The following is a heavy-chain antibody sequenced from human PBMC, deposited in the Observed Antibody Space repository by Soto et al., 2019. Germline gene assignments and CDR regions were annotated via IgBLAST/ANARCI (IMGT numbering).Heavy chain of an antibody. CDR3: AKALEWELHSSQFDS. V-gene: IGHV3-9*01. CDR1: GFTFDDYA. CDR2: ISWNSGSI. Sequence: EVQLVESGGGLVQPGRSLRLSCAASGFTFDDYAMHWVRQAPGKGMEWVSGISWNSGSIGYADSVKGRFTISRDNAKNSLYLQMNSLRAEDTALYYCAKALEWELHSSQFDSWGQGTLVTVSS. D-gene: IGHD1-26*01. J-gene: IGHJ4*02.